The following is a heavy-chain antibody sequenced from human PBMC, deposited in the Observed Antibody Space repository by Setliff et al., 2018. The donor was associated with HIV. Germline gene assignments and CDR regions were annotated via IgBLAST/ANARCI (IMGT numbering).Heavy chain of an antibody. CDR3: AREARDESSGKNWFDP. Sequence: GGSLRLSCAASGFMFSSYWMSWVRQAPGKGLEWVANIKQDGSEKYYMDSVKGRFTISRDNAKKSLYLQMNSLRAEDTAVYYCAREARDESSGKNWFDPWGQGTLVTVSS. V-gene: IGHV3-7*01. CDR1: GFMFSSYW. D-gene: IGHD3-22*01. CDR2: IKQDGSEK. J-gene: IGHJ5*02.